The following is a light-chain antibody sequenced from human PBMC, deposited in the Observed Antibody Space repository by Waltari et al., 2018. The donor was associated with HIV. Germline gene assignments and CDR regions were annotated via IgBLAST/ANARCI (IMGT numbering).Light chain of an antibody. Sequence: ENVLTQSPGTLSLSPGERATLACRARQNVSSSYVAWYQQRPGQAPRLLIYAENRRAAGIPDRFAGAGSGRDFSLTISRLEPEDFAVYYCHQYTGSPRTFGQGTKV. V-gene: IGKV3-20*01. CDR3: HQYTGSPRT. CDR1: QNVSSSY. CDR2: AEN. J-gene: IGKJ1*01.